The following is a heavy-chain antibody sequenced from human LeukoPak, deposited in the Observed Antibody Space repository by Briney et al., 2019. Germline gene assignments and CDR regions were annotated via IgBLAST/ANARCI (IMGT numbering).Heavy chain of an antibody. J-gene: IGHJ4*02. Sequence: GGSLRLSCAASGFTFSSYSMNWVRQAPGKGLEWVSSISSSSSYIYYADSVKGRFTISRDNAKNSLYLQMNSLRAEDTAVYYCARSVVVLRQSDYWGQGTLVTVSS. CDR3: ARSVVVLRQSDY. CDR2: ISSSSSYI. V-gene: IGHV3-21*01. D-gene: IGHD2/OR15-2a*01. CDR1: GFTFSSYS.